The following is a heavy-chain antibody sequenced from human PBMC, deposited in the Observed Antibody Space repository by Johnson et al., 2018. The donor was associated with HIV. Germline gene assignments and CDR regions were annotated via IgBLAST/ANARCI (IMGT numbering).Heavy chain of an antibody. D-gene: IGHD5-12*01. V-gene: IGHV3-66*04. CDR1: GISVSVNH. CDR3: ARPHSGQYQYAFDI. Sequence: VQLVESGGGLVQPGGSLRLSCGVSGISVSVNHMSWVRQPPGKGLEWVSLIDSGGTTNYADSVKGRFTISRDISKNTLYLQMNSRRAEDTALYHCARPHSGQYQYAFDIWGQGTKVTVSS. CDR2: IDSGGTT. J-gene: IGHJ3*02.